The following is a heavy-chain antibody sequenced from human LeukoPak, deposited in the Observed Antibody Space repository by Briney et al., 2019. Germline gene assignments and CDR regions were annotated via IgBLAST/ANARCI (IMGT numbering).Heavy chain of an antibody. J-gene: IGHJ4*02. CDR3: ARLGLESHGNSGYYYLDY. CDR1: GYSFTNYW. Sequence: GESLKISCKGSGYSFTNYWIGWGRQMPGKGLEWMGTIYPGDSDTRYSPSFQGQVTITADKSVNTAYLQWNSLKASDTAMFYCARLGLESHGNSGYYYLDYWGQGALVTVSS. CDR2: IYPGDSDT. D-gene: IGHD3-22*01. V-gene: IGHV5-51*01.